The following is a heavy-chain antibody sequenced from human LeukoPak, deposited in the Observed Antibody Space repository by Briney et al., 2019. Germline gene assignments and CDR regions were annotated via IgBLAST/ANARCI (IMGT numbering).Heavy chain of an antibody. CDR2: IYYSGST. D-gene: IGHD3-16*01. Sequence: PSETLSLTCSVSGGSINNGTYYWGWIRQPPGKGLEWIGNIYYSGSTYYNPSLKSRVTISVDTSKNQFSLKLSSVTAADTAVYYCARHGGNNWFDPWGQGTLVTVSS. CDR1: GGSINNGTYY. J-gene: IGHJ5*02. CDR3: ARHGGNNWFDP. V-gene: IGHV4-39*01.